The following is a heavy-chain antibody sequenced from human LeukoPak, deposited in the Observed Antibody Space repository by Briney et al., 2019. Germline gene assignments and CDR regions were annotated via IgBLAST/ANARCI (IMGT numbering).Heavy chain of an antibody. Sequence: PSETLSLTCTVSGYSIGSGYYWGWIRQPPGKGLEWIRTIYHSGSTYYNPALKSRVTLSLDTSKNHVSLKLTSVTAADTAVYYCAREAQYSSALTHNDYWSQGTLVTVSS. D-gene: IGHD6-19*01. CDR1: GYSIGSGYY. V-gene: IGHV4-38-2*02. CDR3: AREAQYSSALTHNDY. J-gene: IGHJ4*02. CDR2: IYHSGST.